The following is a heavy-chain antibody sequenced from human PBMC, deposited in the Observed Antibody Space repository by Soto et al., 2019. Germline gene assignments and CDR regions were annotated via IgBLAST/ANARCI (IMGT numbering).Heavy chain of an antibody. V-gene: IGHV3-48*02. CDR1: GFTFSNYI. CDR3: ASHAEGYYDSSGSQSDY. D-gene: IGHD3-22*01. CDR2: ISSSSSTI. Sequence: AGGSLRLSCAASGFTFSNYIMNWVRQAPGKGLEWVSYISSSSSTIYYADSVKGRFTISRDNAKKSLYLQMNSLRDEDTAVYYCASHAEGYYDSSGSQSDYWGQGTLVTVSS. J-gene: IGHJ4*02.